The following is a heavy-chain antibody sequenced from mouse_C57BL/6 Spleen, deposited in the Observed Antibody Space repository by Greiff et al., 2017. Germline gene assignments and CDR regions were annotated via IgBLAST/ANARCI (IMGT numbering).Heavy chain of an antibody. Sequence: VQLQQPGPGLVAPSPSLSITCTVSGFSLTSYSISWVRQPPGKGLEWLGVICTGGGTHYNSALKSRLCISKDNSKSQVYLKMNSLQTDDTARYYCAKNSHSLYSNYYARDYWGQGTSVTVSS. CDR2: ICTGGGT. CDR1: GFSLTSYS. J-gene: IGHJ4*01. CDR3: AKNSHSLYSNYYARDY. V-gene: IGHV2-9-1*01. D-gene: IGHD6-1*01.